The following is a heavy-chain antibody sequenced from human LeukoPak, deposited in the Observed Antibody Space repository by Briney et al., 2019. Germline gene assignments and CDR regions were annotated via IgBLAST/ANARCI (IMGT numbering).Heavy chain of an antibody. Sequence: QAGGSLRLSCAASGFTFSSYAMSWVRQAPGKGLEWVSSITGSGGTTFYADSVKGRFTFSRDNSKNTLYLQMNSLRAEDTAVYFCAKDYSGNYYRGADYWGPGTLVTVSS. CDR2: ITGSGGTT. J-gene: IGHJ4*02. V-gene: IGHV3-23*01. CDR1: GFTFSSYA. CDR3: AKDYSGNYYRGADY. D-gene: IGHD1-26*01.